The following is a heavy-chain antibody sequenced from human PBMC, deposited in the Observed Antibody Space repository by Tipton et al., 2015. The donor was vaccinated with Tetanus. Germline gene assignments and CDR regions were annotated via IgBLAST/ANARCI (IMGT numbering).Heavy chain of an antibody. CDR1: GGLITTGGYS. Sequence: LRLSCTVSGGLITTGGYSWGWIRQPPGKGLEWIGYVYYNGSTHYNPALKSRVTISVDTSKNQFSLKLSSVTAADTAIYYCAREVPAAGHFDSWGQGTLVTVSS. CDR2: VYYNGST. J-gene: IGHJ4*02. V-gene: IGHV4-61*08. CDR3: AREVPAAGHFDS. D-gene: IGHD2-2*01.